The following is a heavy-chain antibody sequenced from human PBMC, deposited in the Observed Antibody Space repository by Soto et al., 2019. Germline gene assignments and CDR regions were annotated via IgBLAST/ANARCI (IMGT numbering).Heavy chain of an antibody. V-gene: IGHV1-8*01. CDR1: GYTFSNYD. CDR3: AKVSRKGSAIDFDY. J-gene: IGHJ4*02. D-gene: IGHD3-10*01. Sequence: QVQLVRSGAELKKPGASVKVSCKASGYTFSNYDMNWVRQATGQGPEWIGWVNPNNGDTGYAQKFQGRVTLTTDISTTTAYMELTSLRSEDTAIYYCAKVSRKGSAIDFDYWGQGTLIIVSS. CDR2: VNPNNGDT.